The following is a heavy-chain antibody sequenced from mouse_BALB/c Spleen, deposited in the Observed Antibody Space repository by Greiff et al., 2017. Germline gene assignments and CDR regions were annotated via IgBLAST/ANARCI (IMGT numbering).Heavy chain of an antibody. CDR1: GFNIKDTY. V-gene: IGHV14-3*02. CDR3: ARRSSFYYRYLDY. J-gene: IGHJ2*01. CDR2: IDPANGNT. D-gene: IGHD2-14*01. Sequence: EVKLVESGAELVKPGASVKLSCTASGFNIKDTYMHWVKQRPEQGLEWIGRIDPANGNTKYDPKFQGKATITADTSSNTAYLQLSSLTSEDTAVYYCARRSSFYYRYLDYWGQGTTLTVSS.